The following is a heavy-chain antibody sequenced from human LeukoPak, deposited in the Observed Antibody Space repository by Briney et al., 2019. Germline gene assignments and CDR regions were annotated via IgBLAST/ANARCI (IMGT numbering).Heavy chain of an antibody. J-gene: IGHJ4*02. CDR2: IIPILGIA. V-gene: IGHV1-69*04. CDR1: GGTFSSYA. D-gene: IGHD5-24*01. CDR3: ARDRDGYRGDDY. Sequence: ASVKVSCKASGGTFSSYAISWVRQAPGQGLEWMGRIIPILGIANYAQKFQGRVTITADKSTSTAYMELSSLRSEDTAVYYCARDRDGYRGDDYWGQGTLVTVST.